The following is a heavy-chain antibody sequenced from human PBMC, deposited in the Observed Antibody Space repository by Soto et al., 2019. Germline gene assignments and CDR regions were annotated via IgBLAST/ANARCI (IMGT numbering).Heavy chain of an antibody. CDR2: IPDRGDI. D-gene: IGHD4-17*01. CDR3: AATTVVTPEEAFDI. V-gene: IGHV4-59*12. CDR1: GISITSSY. Sequence: SETLSLTCTVSGISITSSYWNWFRQSPGKGLEWIGQIPDRGDINYNPPLESRVAISTDTSKNQFSLKLSSVTAADTAVYYCAATTVVTPEEAFDIWGQGTMVAASS. J-gene: IGHJ3*02.